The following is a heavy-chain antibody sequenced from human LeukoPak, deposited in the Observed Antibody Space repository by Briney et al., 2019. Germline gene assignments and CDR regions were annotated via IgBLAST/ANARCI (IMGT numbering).Heavy chain of an antibody. D-gene: IGHD6-19*01. J-gene: IGHJ4*02. CDR2: ISSSSSYI. Sequence: GGSLRLSCAASGFTFSSYSMNWVRQAPGKGLEWVSSISSSSSYIYYADSVKGRFTISRDNAKNSLYLQMDSLRAEDMAVYYCATLRWGSGLYAGDYWGQGNLVAVSS. V-gene: IGHV3-21*01. CDR3: ATLRWGSGLYAGDY. CDR1: GFTFSSYS.